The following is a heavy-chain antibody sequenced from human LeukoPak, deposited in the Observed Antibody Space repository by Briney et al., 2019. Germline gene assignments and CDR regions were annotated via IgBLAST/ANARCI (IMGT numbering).Heavy chain of an antibody. CDR3: ARMDPMITFGGARAFDI. V-gene: IGHV4-59*08. Sequence: PSETLSLTCTVSGGSISSYYWSWIRQPPGKGLEWIGYIYYSGSTNYNPSLKSRVTISVDTSKNQFSLKLSSVTAADTAVYYCARMDPMITFGGARAFDIWGRGTMVTVSS. J-gene: IGHJ3*02. D-gene: IGHD3-16*01. CDR2: IYYSGST. CDR1: GGSISSYY.